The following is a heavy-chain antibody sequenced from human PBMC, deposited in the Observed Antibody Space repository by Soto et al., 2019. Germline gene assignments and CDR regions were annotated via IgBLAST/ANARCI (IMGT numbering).Heavy chain of an antibody. V-gene: IGHV4-39*02. J-gene: IGHJ5*02. D-gene: IGHD3-16*01. Sequence: SETLSLTCAVSGASISSNTYYWDWIRQPPGKGLEWIGTIYYSGNTFYNPSLKSRVTISVDTSKNQFSLKLNSVTAADTAMYYCARAVAYQFDPWGQGTLVTVSS. CDR3: ARAVAYQFDP. CDR2: IYYSGNT. CDR1: GASISSNTYY.